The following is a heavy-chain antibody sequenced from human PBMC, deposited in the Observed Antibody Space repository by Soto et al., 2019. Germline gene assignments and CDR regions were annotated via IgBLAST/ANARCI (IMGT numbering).Heavy chain of an antibody. CDR3: ARDIETFRVPWFDP. D-gene: IGHD1-26*01. Sequence: PSQTLSLTCVISGDSVSSNSAAWNWIRQSPSRGLEWLGRTYYRSKWYNDYAVSVKSRITINPDTSKNQFSLQLNSVTPEDTAVYYCARDIETFRVPWFDPWGQGTLVTVSS. J-gene: IGHJ5*02. CDR1: GDSVSSNSAA. CDR2: TYYRSKWYN. V-gene: IGHV6-1*01.